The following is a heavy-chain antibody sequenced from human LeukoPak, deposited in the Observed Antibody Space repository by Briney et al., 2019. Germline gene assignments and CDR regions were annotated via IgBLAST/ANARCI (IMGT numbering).Heavy chain of an antibody. D-gene: IGHD3-3*01. CDR1: GFTFSSYS. V-gene: IGHV3-7*01. CDR3: ARDNEKHYDFWSGYYVERGYYYMDV. J-gene: IGHJ6*03. Sequence: GGSLRLSCAASGFTFSSYSMNWVRQAPGKGLEWVANIKQDESEKSYVDSVKGRFTISRDNAKNSLYLQMNSLRAEDTAVYYCARDNEKHYDFWSGYYVERGYYYMDVWGKGTTVTVSS. CDR2: IKQDESEK.